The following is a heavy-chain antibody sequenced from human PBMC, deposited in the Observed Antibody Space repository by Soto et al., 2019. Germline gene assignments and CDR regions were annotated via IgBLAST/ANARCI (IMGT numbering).Heavy chain of an antibody. Sequence: QLQLQESGPGLVKPSETLSLTCAVSGGSISSDNYNWGWIRQPPGKGLEWIGNIYYSGSTYYNPSLKIRVTISVDTSKTQFSLKLSSVTAADTAVYYCARASAVAGSRGWFDPWGQGTLVTVSS. D-gene: IGHD6-19*01. V-gene: IGHV4-39*01. CDR3: ARASAVAGSRGWFDP. CDR1: GGSISSDNYN. CDR2: IYYSGST. J-gene: IGHJ5*02.